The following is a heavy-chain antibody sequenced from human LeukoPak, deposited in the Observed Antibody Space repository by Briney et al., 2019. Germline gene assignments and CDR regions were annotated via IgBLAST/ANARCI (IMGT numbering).Heavy chain of an antibody. CDR1: GFPFTRYD. CDR3: VRDGEGVAISVNYWFDP. J-gene: IGHJ5*02. D-gene: IGHD3-10*01. CDR2: MNPNTGNT. Sequence: GASVKASCRASGFPFTRYDINWVRQTSAQGLEWMGWMNPNTGNTGYAQKFQGRVTMTRDTSTSTAYMELRDLRSEDTAVYYCVRDGEGVAISVNYWFDPWGQGTLVTVSS. V-gene: IGHV1-8*01.